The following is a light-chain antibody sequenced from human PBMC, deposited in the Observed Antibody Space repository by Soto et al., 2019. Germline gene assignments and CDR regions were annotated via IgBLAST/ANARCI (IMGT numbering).Light chain of an antibody. J-gene: IGKJ1*01. CDR2: SAS. CDR3: QQSYSTPRT. Sequence: DIQMTQSPSSLSASVGDRVTIACRASQSISGYLNWYQQKLGKAPKLLIYSASSLQSGVPSRFSGSGSGTDFTLTISSLQPEDFAIYYCQQSYSTPRTFGQGTKVDIK. CDR1: QSISGY. V-gene: IGKV1-39*01.